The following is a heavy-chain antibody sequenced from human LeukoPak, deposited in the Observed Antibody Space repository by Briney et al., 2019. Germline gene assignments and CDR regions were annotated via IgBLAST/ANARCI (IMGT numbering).Heavy chain of an antibody. CDR2: IYYSGST. Sequence: SETLSLTCTVSGGSISSSSYYWGWIRQPPGKGLEWIGSIYYSGSTYYNPSLKSRVTISVDKSKNQFSLKLSSVTAADTAVYYCARGGLLWFGELFPGPSPLDYWGQGTLVTVSS. D-gene: IGHD3-10*01. CDR1: GGSISSSSYY. CDR3: ARGGLLWFGELFPGPSPLDY. V-gene: IGHV4-39*07. J-gene: IGHJ4*02.